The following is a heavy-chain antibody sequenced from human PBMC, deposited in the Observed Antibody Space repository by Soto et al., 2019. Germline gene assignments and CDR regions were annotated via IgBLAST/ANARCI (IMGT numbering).Heavy chain of an antibody. V-gene: IGHV4-39*01. J-gene: IGHJ6*02. CDR1: GGSISSSSYY. CDR2: IYYSGST. Sequence: PSETLCLTCTVSGGSISSSSYYWGCIRQPPGKGLEWIGSIYYSGSTYYNPSLKSRVTISVDTSKNQFSLKLSSVTAADTAVYYCARHSDYSSNWFYYYGMDVWGQGTTVTVSS. D-gene: IGHD6-13*01. CDR3: ARHSDYSSNWFYYYGMDV.